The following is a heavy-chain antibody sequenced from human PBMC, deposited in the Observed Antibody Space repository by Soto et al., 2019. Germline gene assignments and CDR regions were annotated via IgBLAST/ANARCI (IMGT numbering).Heavy chain of an antibody. Sequence: SVKVSCKASGGTFSSYAISWVRQAPGQGLEWMGGIIPIFGTAKYAQKFQGRVTITADESTSTAYMELSSLRFEGTAVYYCARALYCSGGSCSWGRYFQHWGQGTLVTVSS. V-gene: IGHV1-69*13. CDR3: ARALYCSGGSCSWGRYFQH. D-gene: IGHD2-15*01. J-gene: IGHJ1*01. CDR2: IIPIFGTA. CDR1: GGTFSSYA.